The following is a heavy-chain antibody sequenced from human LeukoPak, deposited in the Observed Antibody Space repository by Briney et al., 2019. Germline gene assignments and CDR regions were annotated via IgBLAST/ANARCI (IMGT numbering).Heavy chain of an antibody. CDR2: IYSSGST. V-gene: IGHV4-59*08. J-gene: IGHJ4*02. D-gene: IGHD1-1*01. CDR1: NGSMRDYF. CDR3: ARHLDWKGITFDS. Sequence: PSETLSLTCTVSNGSMRDYFWSWIRQPPGQRLGWMGYIYSSGSTKYNPSLNSRVSMSIDTSKSHFSLRLRSVTAADTAVYYCARHLDWKGITFDSWGQGLLVTVSS.